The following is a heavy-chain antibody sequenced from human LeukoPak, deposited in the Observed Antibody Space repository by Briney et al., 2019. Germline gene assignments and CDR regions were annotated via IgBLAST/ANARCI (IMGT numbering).Heavy chain of an antibody. CDR3: ARDLVPGTGFNYYYGMDV. V-gene: IGHV1-2*02. Sequence: ASVKVSCKASGHMFTGYYMYWVRQAPGQGLEWMGWINPNSGGTTYAQKFQGRVTMTRDTSISAAYMELSSLRADDTAVYYCARDLVPGTGFNYYYGMDVWGQGSTVIVSS. CDR1: GHMFTGYY. CDR2: INPNSGGT. J-gene: IGHJ6*02. D-gene: IGHD6-19*01.